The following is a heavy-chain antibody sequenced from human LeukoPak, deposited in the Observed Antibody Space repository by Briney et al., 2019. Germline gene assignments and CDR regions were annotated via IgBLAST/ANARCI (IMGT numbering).Heavy chain of an antibody. D-gene: IGHD3-22*01. CDR2: IHYTGST. CDR3: ARAYLDYYDSSGFDI. J-gene: IGHJ3*02. Sequence: SETLSLTCTVSGGSISSYFWSWIRQPPGKGLEWIGYIHYTGSTSYKPSLKSRVTISVDTSKNQFSLKLSSVTAADTAVYYCARAYLDYYDSSGFDIWGQGTMVTVSS. CDR1: GGSISSYF. V-gene: IGHV4-59*12.